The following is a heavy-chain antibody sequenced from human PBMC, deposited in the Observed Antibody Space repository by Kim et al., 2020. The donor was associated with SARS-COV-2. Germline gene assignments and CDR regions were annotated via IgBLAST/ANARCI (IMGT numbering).Heavy chain of an antibody. CDR3: TRGGYCSGGTCSNYNGLDV. CDR1: GFSFSIHG. Sequence: GGSLRLSCAASGFSFSIHGMYWFRQAPGKGLEWVSSIWYDGSHQYYADSVKGRFTISRDNSKNTLYLQMYSLRVEDTAVYYCTRGGYCSGGTCSNYNGLDVWGQGTTVTVSS. D-gene: IGHD2-15*01. J-gene: IGHJ6*02. CDR2: IWYDGSHQ. V-gene: IGHV3-33*01.